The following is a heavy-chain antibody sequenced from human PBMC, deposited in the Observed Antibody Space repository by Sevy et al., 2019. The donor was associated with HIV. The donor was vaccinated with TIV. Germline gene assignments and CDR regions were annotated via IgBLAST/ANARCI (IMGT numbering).Heavy chain of an antibody. CDR1: GFSLNSFW. J-gene: IGHJ4*02. V-gene: IGHV3-7*01. D-gene: IGHD2-15*01. Sequence: GGCLRLSCAASGFSLNSFWMNWVRQTPGKGLEWVANINQNGSVTYYVDSVKGRFTISRDNSRNLLYLQMTSLRVEDTAIYYCVRAVATNGSFWGQGTLVTVSS. CDR2: INQNGSVT. CDR3: VRAVATNGSF.